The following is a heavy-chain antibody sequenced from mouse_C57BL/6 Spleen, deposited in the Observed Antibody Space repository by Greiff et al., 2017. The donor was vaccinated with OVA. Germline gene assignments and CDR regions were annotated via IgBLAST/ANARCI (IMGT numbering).Heavy chain of an antibody. V-gene: IGHV1-69*01. D-gene: IGHD2-10*02. CDR3: ARRGYGNYAMDY. Sequence: VQLQQPGAELVMPGASVKLSCKASGYTFTSYWMHWVKQRPGQGLEWIGEIDPSDSYTNYNQKFKGKSTLTVDKSSSTAYMQLSSLTSEDSAVYYCARRGYGNYAMDYWGKGTSVTVSS. CDR2: IDPSDSYT. J-gene: IGHJ4*01. CDR1: GYTFTSYW.